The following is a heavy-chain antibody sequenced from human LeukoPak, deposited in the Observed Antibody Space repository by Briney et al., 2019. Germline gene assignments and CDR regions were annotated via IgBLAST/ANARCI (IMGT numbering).Heavy chain of an antibody. Sequence: KPSETLSLTCTVSGGSISGSGYYWAWIRQPPEKGLEWIGSIYYSGTTYFNPSLKSRITISIDTSKNQFSLKLTSVTAADTAVYYCATGPPLGPGFWGQGTPVTVSS. CDR3: ATGPPLGPGF. CDR1: GGSISGSGYY. CDR2: IYYSGTT. J-gene: IGHJ4*02. V-gene: IGHV4-39*01. D-gene: IGHD7-27*01.